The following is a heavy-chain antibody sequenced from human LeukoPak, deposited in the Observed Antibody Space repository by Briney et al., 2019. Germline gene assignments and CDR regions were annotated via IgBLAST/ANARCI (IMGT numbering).Heavy chain of an antibody. D-gene: IGHD3-10*01. CDR3: ARGNLWFGELSFDY. J-gene: IGHJ4*02. Sequence: ASVKVSCTASGYTFTSYDIDWVRQATGQGLEWMGWMNPNSGNTGYAQKLQGRVTMTRNTSISTAYMELSSLRSEDTAVYYCARGNLWFGELSFDYWGQGTLVTVSS. CDR2: MNPNSGNT. V-gene: IGHV1-8*01. CDR1: GYTFTSYD.